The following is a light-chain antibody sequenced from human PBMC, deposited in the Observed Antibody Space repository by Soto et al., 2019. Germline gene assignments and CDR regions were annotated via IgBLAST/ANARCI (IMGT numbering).Light chain of an antibody. CDR1: QSVSSSY. J-gene: IGKJ5*01. CDR3: QQYGSSPPIT. V-gene: IGKV3-20*01. Sequence: EIVLTQSPGTLSLSPGERATLSCRASQSVSSSYLAWYQQKPGQAPRLLIYGASSRATGIPDRFSGSGYGTDFTLTISRLEPEDFAVYYWQQYGSSPPITFVQGTRLEIK. CDR2: GAS.